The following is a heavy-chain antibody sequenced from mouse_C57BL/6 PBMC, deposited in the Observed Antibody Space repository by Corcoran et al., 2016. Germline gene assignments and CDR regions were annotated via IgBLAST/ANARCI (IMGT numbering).Heavy chain of an antibody. J-gene: IGHJ3*01. CDR3: AGYSNFAY. CDR1: GYTFTTYG. Sequence: QIQLVQSGPELKKPGETVKISCKASGYTFTTYGMSWVKQAPGKGLKWMGWINTYSGVPTYADDFKGRFAFSLETSASTAYLQINNLKNEDTATYFCAGYSNFAYWGQGTLVTVSA. V-gene: IGHV9-3*01. CDR2: INTYSGVP. D-gene: IGHD2-5*01.